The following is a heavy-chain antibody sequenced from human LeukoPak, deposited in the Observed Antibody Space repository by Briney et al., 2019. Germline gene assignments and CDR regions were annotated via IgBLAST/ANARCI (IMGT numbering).Heavy chain of an antibody. Sequence: GGSLRLSCAASGFTVSSNYMSWVRQAPGKGLEWVSVIYSGGSTYYADSVKGRFTISRDNSKNTLYLQMNSLRAEDTAVCYCAREEVGVPAAMPGNYYYYYGMDVWGQGTTVTVSS. J-gene: IGHJ6*02. D-gene: IGHD2-2*01. CDR1: GFTVSSNY. CDR3: AREEVGVPAAMPGNYYYYYGMDV. CDR2: IYSGGST. V-gene: IGHV3-66*01.